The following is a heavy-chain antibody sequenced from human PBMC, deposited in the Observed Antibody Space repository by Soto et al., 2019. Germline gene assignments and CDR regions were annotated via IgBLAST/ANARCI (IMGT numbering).Heavy chain of an antibody. CDR3: ARLPTSGAHCDY. CDR2: INHSGST. Sequence: SETLSLTCAVYGGSLSGYYWSWIRQPPGKGLEWIGEINHSGSTKYNPSLKSRVTMSGDTSKNQFSLKLSSVTAADTAVYYCARLPTSGAHCDYWGQGTLVTVSS. J-gene: IGHJ4*02. D-gene: IGHD3-10*01. V-gene: IGHV4-34*01. CDR1: GGSLSGYY.